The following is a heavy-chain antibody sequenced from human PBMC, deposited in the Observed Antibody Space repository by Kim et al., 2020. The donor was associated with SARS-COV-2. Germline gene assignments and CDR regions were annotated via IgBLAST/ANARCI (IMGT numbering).Heavy chain of an antibody. CDR2: IYTSGST. Sequence: SETLSLTCTVSGGSISSGSYYWSWIRQPAGKGLEWIGRIYTSGSTNYNPSLKSRVTISVDTSKNQFSLKLSSVTAADTAVYYCAREVVRGVIIEDWGQGTLVTVSS. CDR1: GGSISSGSYY. J-gene: IGHJ4*02. CDR3: AREVVRGVIIED. D-gene: IGHD3-10*01. V-gene: IGHV4-61*02.